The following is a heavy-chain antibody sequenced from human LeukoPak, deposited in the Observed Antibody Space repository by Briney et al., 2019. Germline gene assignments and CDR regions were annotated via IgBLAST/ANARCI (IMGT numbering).Heavy chain of an antibody. D-gene: IGHD1-26*01. V-gene: IGHV3-74*01. CDR3: VRDGRYYCGMDV. CDR1: GFTFSSYW. J-gene: IGHJ6*02. CDR2: INSDGSST. Sequence: GGSLRLSCAASGFTFSSYWMHWVRQAPGKGLVWVSRINSDGSSTSYADSVKGRFTISRDNAKNTLYLQMNSLRAEDTAVYYCVRDGRYYCGMDVWGQGTTVTVSS.